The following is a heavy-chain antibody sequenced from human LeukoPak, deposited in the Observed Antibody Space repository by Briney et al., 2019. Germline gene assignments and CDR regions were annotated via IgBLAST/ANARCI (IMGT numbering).Heavy chain of an antibody. J-gene: IGHJ4*02. D-gene: IGHD3-22*01. V-gene: IGHV1-8*01. CDR2: MNPNSGNT. CDR3: ARRRVDSSGYYYVFDY. CDR1: GYTFTSYD. Sequence: ASVKVSCKASGYTFTSYDINWVRQATGQGLEWMGWMNPNSGNTGYAQKFQGRVTMTRNTSISTAYMELSSLRSEDTAVYYCARRRVDSSGYYYVFDYWGQGTLVTVSP.